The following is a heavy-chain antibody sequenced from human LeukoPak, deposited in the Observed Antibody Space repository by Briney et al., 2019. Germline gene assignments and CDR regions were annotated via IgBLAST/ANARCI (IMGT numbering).Heavy chain of an antibody. J-gene: IGHJ4*02. D-gene: IGHD3-10*01. CDR2: IGVAGGNT. CDR1: GFTFSNSA. CDR3: ARDSITLVRGVIGY. Sequence: SVKVSCKASGFTFSNSAIQWVRQARGQRLEWIGWIGVAGGNTNYAQTLQGRITITRDMSTSTAYMELRSLRSDDTAVYYCARDSITLVRGVIGYWGQGTLVTVSS. V-gene: IGHV1-58*02.